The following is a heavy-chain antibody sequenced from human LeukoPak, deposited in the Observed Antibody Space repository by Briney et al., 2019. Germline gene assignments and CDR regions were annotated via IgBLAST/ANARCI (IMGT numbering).Heavy chain of an antibody. Sequence: PGGSLRLSCAASGFTFDDYAMHWVWQAPGKGLEWVSSISWNSGSIGYADSVKGRFTISRDNAKNSLSLQMNSLRDEDTALYYCAKDRDSNGYYDTFDFWGQGTMVTVSS. J-gene: IGHJ3*01. CDR3: AKDRDSNGYYDTFDF. D-gene: IGHD3-22*01. V-gene: IGHV3-9*01. CDR2: ISWNSGSI. CDR1: GFTFDDYA.